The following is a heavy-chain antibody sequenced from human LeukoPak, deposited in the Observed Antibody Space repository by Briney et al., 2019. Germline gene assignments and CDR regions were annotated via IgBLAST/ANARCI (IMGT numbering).Heavy chain of an antibody. CDR1: GASVSSGSYS. D-gene: IGHD1-20*01. CDR3: ARDSRGGYNWNDYYYGMDV. J-gene: IGHJ6*02. CDR2: MFYRGST. Sequence: SETLSLTCTVSGASVSSGSYSWNWIRQPPGKGREWFGNMFYRGSTNYNPSLKSRVTISVDSSKNQFSLNLSSVTAADTAVYYCARDSRGGYNWNDYYYGMDVWGQETTVTVSS. V-gene: IGHV4-61*01.